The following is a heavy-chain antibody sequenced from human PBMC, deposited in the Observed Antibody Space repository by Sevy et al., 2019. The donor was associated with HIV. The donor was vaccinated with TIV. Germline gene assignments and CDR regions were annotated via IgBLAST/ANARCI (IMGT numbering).Heavy chain of an antibody. D-gene: IGHD3-22*01. J-gene: IGHJ4*02. CDR3: ATTTDYYDSSGYPFDY. Sequence: ASVKVSCKVSGYTLAKFSIHWVRQAPGKGLEWMTSFDPEDGDPEDGKTIYARKFLGRVTMTEDTSTDTAHMELSSMRSDDTAVYYCATTTDYYDSSGYPFDYWGQGTLVTVSS. CDR1: GYTLAKFS. CDR2: FDPEDGDPEDGKT. V-gene: IGHV1-24*01.